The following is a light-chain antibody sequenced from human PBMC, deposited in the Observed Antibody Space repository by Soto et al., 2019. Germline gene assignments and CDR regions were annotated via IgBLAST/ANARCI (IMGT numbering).Light chain of an antibody. Sequence: DIQMTQSPSSLSASVGDSVTITCRASQTISTYLNWYQQKVGKAPKLLIHAVSSLQSGVPSRFSGSGSGTDFTLTISSLEPEDFASYYCHQSYSPPQTFGQGTKVEIK. CDR3: HQSYSPPQT. CDR2: AVS. J-gene: IGKJ1*01. V-gene: IGKV1-39*01. CDR1: QTISTY.